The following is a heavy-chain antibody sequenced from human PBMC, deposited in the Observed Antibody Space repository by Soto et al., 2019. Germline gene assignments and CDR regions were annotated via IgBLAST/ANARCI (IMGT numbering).Heavy chain of an antibody. CDR1: GFAFSSHP. D-gene: IGHD3-16*01. Sequence: VQLLESGGGLAQPGGSLRLSCAASGFAFSSHPMSWVRQAPEKGLEWVAGISDGGDLTYNADSVRGRFTISRDNSRKSLYQKMNCLSAENRALYYCARGVFGSWLAFDIWAQGTMVPFSS. CDR2: ISDGGDLT. CDR3: ARGVFGSWLAFDI. J-gene: IGHJ3*02. V-gene: IGHV3-23*01.